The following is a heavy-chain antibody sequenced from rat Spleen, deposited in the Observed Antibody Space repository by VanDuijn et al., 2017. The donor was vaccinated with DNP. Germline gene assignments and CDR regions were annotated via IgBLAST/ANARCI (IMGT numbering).Heavy chain of an antibody. D-gene: IGHD5-1*01. V-gene: IGHV6-6*01. J-gene: IGHJ4*01. CDR3: GAGREAMFA. CDR2: IKAKSNNYAT. Sequence: EVQVLESGGGLVQPGNSLKLSCATSGFTFSTTWMYWYRQFPEKRLEWVARIKAKSNNYATDYTESVIGKFTISRDDSKSTIYLQMNNLKEEDNAIYYCGAGREAMFAWGQGTSVTVSS. CDR1: GFTFSTTW.